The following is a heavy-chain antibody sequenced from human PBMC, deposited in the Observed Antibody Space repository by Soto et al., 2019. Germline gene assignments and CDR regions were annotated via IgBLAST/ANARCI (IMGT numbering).Heavy chain of an antibody. D-gene: IGHD1-1*01. CDR3: ARIWNDLRWNWFDP. V-gene: IGHV1-8*01. CDR2: MNPNIGNT. CDR1: CYTFPSYD. Sequence: SVEVSYQASCYTFPSYDINWVRQATGQGLEWMGWMNPNIGNTGYAQKFQGRVTMTMNTSISTAYMELSSLRSEDTAVYYAARIWNDLRWNWFDPWGQGTPVTVYS. J-gene: IGHJ5*02.